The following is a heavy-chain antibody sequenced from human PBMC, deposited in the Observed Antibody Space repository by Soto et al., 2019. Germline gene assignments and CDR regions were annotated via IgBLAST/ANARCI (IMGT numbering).Heavy chain of an antibody. Sequence: QSGGSLRLSCAASGFTFSVYYMTWVRQAPGKGLEWVASIKNDGSEQYYVDSVKGRFTISRDNAKNSVYLQMNSLRAGDTALYYCSRENWFQDYWGQGTLVTVS. J-gene: IGHJ4*02. CDR2: IKNDGSEQ. V-gene: IGHV3-7*03. CDR1: GFTFSVYY. D-gene: IGHD3-10*01. CDR3: SRENWFQDY.